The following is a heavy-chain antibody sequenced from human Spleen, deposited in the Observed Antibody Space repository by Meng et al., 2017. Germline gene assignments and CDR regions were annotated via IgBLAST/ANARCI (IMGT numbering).Heavy chain of an antibody. CDR3: AKDRLHSGYDSDY. CDR1: GFTFSDYW. D-gene: IGHD5-12*01. V-gene: IGHV3-23*01. CDR2: ISGSGGST. Sequence: LKISCAASGFTFSDYWMHWVRQAPGKGLEWVSAISGSGGSTYYADSVKGRFTISRDNSKNTLYLQMNSLRAEDTAVYYCAKDRLHSGYDSDYWGQGTLVTVSS. J-gene: IGHJ4*02.